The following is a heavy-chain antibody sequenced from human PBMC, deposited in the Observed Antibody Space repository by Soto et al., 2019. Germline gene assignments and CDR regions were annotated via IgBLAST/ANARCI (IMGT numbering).Heavy chain of an antibody. CDR3: ASPTSSGSYSAYYYGMDV. CDR1: GFTFSSYG. J-gene: IGHJ6*02. V-gene: IGHV3-30*03. D-gene: IGHD1-26*01. Sequence: GGSLRLSCAASGFTFSSYGMHWVRQAPGKGLEWVAVISYDGSNKYYADSVKGRFTISKDNSKNTLYLQMNSLRAEDTAVYYCASPTSSGSYSAYYYGMDVWGQGTTVTVSS. CDR2: ISYDGSNK.